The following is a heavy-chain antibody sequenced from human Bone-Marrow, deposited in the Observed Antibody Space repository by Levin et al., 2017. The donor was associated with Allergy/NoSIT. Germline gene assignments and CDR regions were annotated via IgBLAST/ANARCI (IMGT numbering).Heavy chain of an antibody. CDR1: GYSFTTYG. V-gene: IGHV1-8*01. D-gene: IGHD4-11*01. Sequence: ASVKVSCKASGYSFTTYGIIWVRQAIGQGLEWMGNINTYSGATLSAQKFQGRITMTRDTSITTAYMELSSLTSEDTALYYCTKWTTRWFDAWGQGTLVTVSS. J-gene: IGHJ5*02. CDR2: INTYSGAT. CDR3: TKWTTRWFDA.